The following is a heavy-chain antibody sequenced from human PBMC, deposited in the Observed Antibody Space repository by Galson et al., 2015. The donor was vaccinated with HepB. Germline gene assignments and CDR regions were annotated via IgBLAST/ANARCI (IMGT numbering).Heavy chain of an antibody. CDR1: GGTFSRST. Sequence: SVKVSCKASGGTFSRSTFNWVRQAPGQGLEWMGRIIPILDFADYAQRFQGRVTITADKSTSTAYMELSSLRSEDTAIYYCARDQDLNTNNWLDPWGQGTLVTVSS. CDR2: IIPILDFA. V-gene: IGHV1-69*04. J-gene: IGHJ5*02. D-gene: IGHD2-15*01. CDR3: ARDQDLNTNNWLDP.